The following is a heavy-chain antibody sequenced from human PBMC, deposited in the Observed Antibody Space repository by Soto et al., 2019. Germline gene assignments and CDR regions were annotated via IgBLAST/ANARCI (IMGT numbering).Heavy chain of an antibody. CDR2: IYYSGRT. Sequence: PSETLSLTCTVSGGSISSYYWSWIRQPPGKGLEWIGYIYYSGRTNYNPSLKSRVTISVDTSKNQFSLKLSSVTAADTAVYYCARAEDYYYYGMDVWGQGTTVTVSS. J-gene: IGHJ6*02. V-gene: IGHV4-59*01. CDR1: GGSISSYY. CDR3: ARAEDYYYYGMDV.